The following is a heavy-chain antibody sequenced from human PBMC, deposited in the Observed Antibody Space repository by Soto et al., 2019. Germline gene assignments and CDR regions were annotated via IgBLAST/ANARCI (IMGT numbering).Heavy chain of an antibody. V-gene: IGHV3-33*01. Sequence: QVQLVESGGGVVQPGRSLRLSCAASGFTFSSYGMHWVRQAPGKGLEWVAVIWYDGSNKYYADSVKGRFTISRDNSKNTLYLQMNSLRAEDTAVYYCARGDIVVVPAAFDILGQGTMVTVSS. CDR1: GFTFSSYG. CDR2: IWYDGSNK. CDR3: ARGDIVVVPAAFDI. D-gene: IGHD2-2*01. J-gene: IGHJ3*02.